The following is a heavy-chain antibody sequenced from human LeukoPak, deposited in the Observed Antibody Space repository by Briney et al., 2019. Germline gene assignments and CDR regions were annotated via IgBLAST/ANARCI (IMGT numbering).Heavy chain of an antibody. Sequence: PVAPVKVSCKSSGYTFTGYYMHWVRQAPGQGLEWMGWINPNSGGTNYAQKFQGRVTMTRDTSRSTAYMELSSLTSDDTAVYYCARVYGSGSGYWGQGTLVTVSS. CDR3: ARVYGSGSGY. CDR2: INPNSGGT. D-gene: IGHD3-10*01. J-gene: IGHJ4*02. CDR1: GYTFTGYY. V-gene: IGHV1-2*02.